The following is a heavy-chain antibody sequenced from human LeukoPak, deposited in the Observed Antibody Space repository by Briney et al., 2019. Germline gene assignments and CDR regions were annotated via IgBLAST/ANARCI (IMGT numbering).Heavy chain of an antibody. CDR2: ISGSGDNT. CDR1: GFTFSDYA. CDR3: AKHSITMVRGVIFH. D-gene: IGHD3-10*01. J-gene: IGHJ4*02. V-gene: IGHV3-23*01. Sequence: GGSLRLSCAASGFTFSDYAVSWVRQAPGKGLEWVSIISGSGDNTYHADSVKGRFTISRDNSKNALSLQMSSLRAEDTAVYYCAKHSITMVRGVIFHWGQGILVTVSS.